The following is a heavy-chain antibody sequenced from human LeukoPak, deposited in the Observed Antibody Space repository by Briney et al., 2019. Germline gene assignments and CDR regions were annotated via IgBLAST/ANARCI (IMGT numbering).Heavy chain of an antibody. J-gene: IGHJ6*02. CDR1: GFTVSSNY. Sequence: GGSLRLSCAASGFTVSSNYMSWVRQAPGKGLEWVAVISYDGSNKYYADSVKGRFTISRDNSKNTLYLQMNSLRAEDTAVYYCARALDSSGYYYPYYYYGMDVWGQGTTVTVSS. V-gene: IGHV3-30-3*01. CDR3: ARALDSSGYYYPYYYYGMDV. D-gene: IGHD3-22*01. CDR2: ISYDGSNK.